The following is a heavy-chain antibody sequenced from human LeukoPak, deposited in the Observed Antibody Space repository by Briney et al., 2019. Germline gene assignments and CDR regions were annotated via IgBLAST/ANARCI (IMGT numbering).Heavy chain of an antibody. V-gene: IGHV4-61*02. D-gene: IGHD2-8*01. Sequence: SETLSLTCTVSGGSISSGSYYWSWIRQPAGKGLEWIGRIYTSGSTNYNPSLKSRVTISVDTSKNQFSLKLSPVTAADTAVYYCARDPELEYCTNGVCSGWFDPWGQGTLVTVSS. CDR3: ARDPELEYCTNGVCSGWFDP. J-gene: IGHJ5*02. CDR1: GGSISSGSYY. CDR2: IYTSGST.